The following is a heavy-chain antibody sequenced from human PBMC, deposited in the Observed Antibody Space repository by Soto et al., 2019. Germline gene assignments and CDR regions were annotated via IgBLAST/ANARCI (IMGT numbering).Heavy chain of an antibody. CDR3: ARHSGSSSWYGTSVNDY. Sequence: QLQLQESGPGLVKPSETLSLTCTVSGGSISSSSYYWGWIRQPPGKGLEWIGSIYYSGSTYYNPSLNSRFTISVDTSKNQFSLKLSSVTAADTAVYYCARHSGSSSWYGTSVNDYWCQGTLVTVSS. CDR1: GGSISSSSYY. J-gene: IGHJ4*02. D-gene: IGHD6-13*01. CDR2: IYYSGST. V-gene: IGHV4-39*01.